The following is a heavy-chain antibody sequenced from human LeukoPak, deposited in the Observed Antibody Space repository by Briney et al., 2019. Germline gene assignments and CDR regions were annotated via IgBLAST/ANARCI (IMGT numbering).Heavy chain of an antibody. Sequence: ASVKVSCKVSGYTLTELSMHWVRQAPGKGLEWMGGFDPVDGETIYAQKFQGRVTMTEDTSTDTAYMELSSLRSEDTAVYYCATRDYDSSGSFDYWGQGTLVTVSS. CDR3: ATRDYDSSGSFDY. D-gene: IGHD3-22*01. CDR2: FDPVDGET. CDR1: GYTLTELS. V-gene: IGHV1-24*01. J-gene: IGHJ4*02.